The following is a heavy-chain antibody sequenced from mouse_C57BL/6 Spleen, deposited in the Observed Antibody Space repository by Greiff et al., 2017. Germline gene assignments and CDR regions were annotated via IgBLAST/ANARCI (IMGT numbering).Heavy chain of an antibody. CDR1: GFTFSDYY. J-gene: IGHJ4*01. D-gene: IGHD2-12*01. Sequence: DVQLQESGGGLVQPGGSLKLSCAASGFTFSDYYMSWVRQTPEKRLEWVAYISNGGGSTYYPDTVKGRFTISRDNAKNTLYLQMSRLKSEDTAMYYCARDLRRGAMDYWGQGTSVTVSS. V-gene: IGHV5-12*01. CDR2: ISNGGGST. CDR3: ARDLRRGAMDY.